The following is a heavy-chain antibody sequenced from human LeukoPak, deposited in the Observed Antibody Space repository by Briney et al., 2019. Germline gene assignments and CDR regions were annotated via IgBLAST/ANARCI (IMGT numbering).Heavy chain of an antibody. CDR1: GYTFTCYY. D-gene: IGHD3-10*01. CDR2: INPNSGGT. V-gene: IGHV1-2*02. J-gene: IGHJ4*02. Sequence: ASVKVSCKASGYTFTCYYMHWVRQAPGQGLEWMGWINPNSGGTNYAQKFQGRVTMTRDTSISTAYMELSRLRSDDTAVYYCARALLLWFGELFNFDYWGQGTLVTVSS. CDR3: ARALLLWFGELFNFDY.